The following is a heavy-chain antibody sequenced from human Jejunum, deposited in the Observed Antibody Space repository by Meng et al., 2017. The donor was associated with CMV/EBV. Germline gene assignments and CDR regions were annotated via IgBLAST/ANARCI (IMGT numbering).Heavy chain of an antibody. CDR2: ISGGGTYT. CDR3: AKYGRNRNWNYGEMDY. V-gene: IGHV3-23*01. J-gene: IGHJ4*02. D-gene: IGHD1-7*01. CDR1: TFINCA. Sequence: TFINCAMSVLRQAPGEGLEWVSAISGGGTYTYTVDSVKGRFTISRDNSENTLYLQMDGLTADDTAVYYCAKYGRNRNWNYGEMDYWGQGTLVTVSS.